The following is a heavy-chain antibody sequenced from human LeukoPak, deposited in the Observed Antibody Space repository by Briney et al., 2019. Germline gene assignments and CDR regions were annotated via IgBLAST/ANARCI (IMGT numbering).Heavy chain of an antibody. CDR3: ARVSRIAARTFDY. CDR2: INHSGST. D-gene: IGHD6-6*01. J-gene: IGHJ4*02. CDR1: GGSFSGYY. V-gene: IGHV4-34*01. Sequence: PSETLSLTCAVYGGSFSGYYWSWIRQPPGKGLEWIGEINHSGSTNYNPSLKSRVTISVDTSKNQFSLKLSSVTAADTAVYYCARVSRIAARTFDYWGQGTLVTVSS.